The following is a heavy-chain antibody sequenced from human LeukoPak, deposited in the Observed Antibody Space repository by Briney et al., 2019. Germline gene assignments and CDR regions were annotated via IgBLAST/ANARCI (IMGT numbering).Heavy chain of an antibody. D-gene: IGHD6-13*01. CDR2: IYYSGST. CDR3: ARDDQLRSSSWCSTD. CDR1: GGSISSGDYY. Sequence: PSETLSLTCTVSGGSISSGDYYWSWIRQPPGKGLEWIGYIYYSGSTYYNPSLKSRVTMSVDTSKNQFSLKLSSVTAADTAVYYCARDDQLRSSSWCSTDWGQGTLVTVSS. J-gene: IGHJ4*02. V-gene: IGHV4-61*08.